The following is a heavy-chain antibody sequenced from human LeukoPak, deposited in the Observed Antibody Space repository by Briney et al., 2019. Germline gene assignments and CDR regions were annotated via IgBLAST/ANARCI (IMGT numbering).Heavy chain of an antibody. V-gene: IGHV3-48*03. CDR3: AREATDYSNYGMDV. D-gene: IGHD2-21*01. Sequence: GRSLRLSCAASGFTFSSYEMNWVRQAPGKGLEWVSYISSSGSTIYYADSVKGRFTISRDNAKNSLYLQMNSLRAEDTAVYYCAREATDYSNYGMDVWGQGTTVTVSS. CDR2: ISSSGSTI. J-gene: IGHJ6*02. CDR1: GFTFSSYE.